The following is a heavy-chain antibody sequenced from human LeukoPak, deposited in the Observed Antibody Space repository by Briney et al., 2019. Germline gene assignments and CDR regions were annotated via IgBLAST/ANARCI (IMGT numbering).Heavy chain of an antibody. CDR1: GDSISGYY. Sequence: SETLSLTCTVSGDSISGYYWTWIRQPAGKGLEWIGHIYTSGSTNYNPSLKSRVTMSVDTSKNQFSLNLSCVTAADTAVYYCLRGARNVGWFDPWGQGTLVPVSS. CDR3: LRGARNVGWFDP. CDR2: IYTSGST. D-gene: IGHD1-14*01. J-gene: IGHJ5*02. V-gene: IGHV4-4*07.